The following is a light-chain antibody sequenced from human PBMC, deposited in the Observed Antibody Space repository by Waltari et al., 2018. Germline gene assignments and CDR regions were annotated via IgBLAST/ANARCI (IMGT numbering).Light chain of an antibody. CDR3: TSFTSSNTWV. Sequence: QSALTQPASVSGSPGQSLTISCTGTSSDVGGYISFSWHQQHPGKAPKVMIYEVTNRPSGVSHRFSGSKSDNTASLTISGLQAEDEADYYCTSFTSSNTWVFGGGTKLTVL. V-gene: IGLV2-14*01. CDR2: EVT. J-gene: IGLJ3*02. CDR1: SSDVGGYIS.